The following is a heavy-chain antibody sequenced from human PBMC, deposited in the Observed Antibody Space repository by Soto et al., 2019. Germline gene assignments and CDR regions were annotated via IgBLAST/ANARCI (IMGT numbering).Heavy chain of an antibody. V-gene: IGHV4-59*01. Sequence: SEPLSLTCTGSGGTIISYYWSWIRQPPGKGLDWIGYIYYSGSTNYNPSLKSRVTISVDTSKNQFSLKLSSVTAADTAVYYCASARYYYDSSGYVLTYGMDVWGQGTTVTVSS. CDR1: GGTIISYY. CDR3: ASARYYYDSSGYVLTYGMDV. CDR2: IYYSGST. D-gene: IGHD3-22*01. J-gene: IGHJ6*02.